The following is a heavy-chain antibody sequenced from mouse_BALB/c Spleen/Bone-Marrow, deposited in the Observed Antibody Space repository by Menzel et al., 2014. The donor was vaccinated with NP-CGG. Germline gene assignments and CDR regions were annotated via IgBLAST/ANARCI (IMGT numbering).Heavy chain of an antibody. CDR2: INNNGGST. Sequence: EVKLMESGGGLVQPGGSLKLSCVVSGFTFSSYGMSWVRQTPDKRLELVATINNNGGSTYYPDSVKGQFNISRDNAKNPLYLQMSSLKSEDTAMYYCARVYGWYFDVWGAGTTVTVSS. CDR1: GFTFSSYG. J-gene: IGHJ1*01. D-gene: IGHD1-1*01. CDR3: ARVYGWYFDV. V-gene: IGHV5-6-3*01.